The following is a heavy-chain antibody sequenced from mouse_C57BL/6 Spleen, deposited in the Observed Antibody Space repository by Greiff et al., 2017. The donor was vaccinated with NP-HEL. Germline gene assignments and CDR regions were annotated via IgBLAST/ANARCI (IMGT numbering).Heavy chain of an antibody. CDR3: ASPPGDYYAMDY. CDR1: GYTFTSYW. CDR2: INPSNGGT. D-gene: IGHD4-1*01. Sequence: VQLQQPGTELVKPGASVKLSCKASGYTFTSYWMHWVKQRPGQGLEWIGNINPSNGGTNYNEKFKSKATLTVDKSSSTAYMQLSSLTSEYSAVYYCASPPGDYYAMDYWGQGTSVTVSS. J-gene: IGHJ4*01. V-gene: IGHV1-53*01.